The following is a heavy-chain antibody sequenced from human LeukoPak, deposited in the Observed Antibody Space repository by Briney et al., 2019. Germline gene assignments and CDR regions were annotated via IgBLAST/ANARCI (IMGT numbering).Heavy chain of an antibody. Sequence: PGGSLRLSCAASGFIVSNNYMNWVRQAPGKGLEWVSVIYSNGDTFYADPVKGRFDISRDNSKNTWYLQMNSLRVEDTAVYYCVRQKSTWGQGTLVTVSS. CDR3: VRQKST. CDR1: GFIVSNNY. V-gene: IGHV3-66*04. J-gene: IGHJ5*02. CDR2: IYSNGDT.